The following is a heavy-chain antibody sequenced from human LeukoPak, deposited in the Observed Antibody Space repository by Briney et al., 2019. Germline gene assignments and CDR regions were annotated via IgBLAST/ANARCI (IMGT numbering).Heavy chain of an antibody. CDR1: GFTFSSYA. D-gene: IGHD6-13*01. CDR3: ARDLSGIAGCTYGRGIDY. Sequence: GGSLRLSCAASGFTFSSYAMHWVRQAPGKGLEYVSGISTNGGSTYYADSVKGRFTISRDNSKNTLFLQMGSLRVEDTAVYYCARDLSGIAGCTYGRGIDYWGQGTLVTVSS. J-gene: IGHJ4*02. V-gene: IGHV3-64*02. CDR2: ISTNGGST.